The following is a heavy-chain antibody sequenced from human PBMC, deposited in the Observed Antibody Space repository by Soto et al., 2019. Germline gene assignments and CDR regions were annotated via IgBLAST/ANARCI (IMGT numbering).Heavy chain of an antibody. CDR1: GFTFGSYE. V-gene: IGHV3-48*03. Sequence: GGSLRLSCAASGFTFGSYEMNWVRQAPGKGLEWVSYISSSGSTIYYADSVKGRFTISRDNAKNSLYLQMNSLRAEDTAVYYCAREGSGATIDYWGQGTLVTVSS. CDR2: ISSSGSTI. D-gene: IGHD1-26*01. CDR3: AREGSGATIDY. J-gene: IGHJ4*02.